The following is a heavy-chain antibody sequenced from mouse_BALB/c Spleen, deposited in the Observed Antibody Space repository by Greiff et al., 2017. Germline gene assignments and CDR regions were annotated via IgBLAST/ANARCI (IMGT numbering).Heavy chain of an antibody. CDR1: GFTFSSYA. D-gene: IGHD2-3*01. CDR3: ARIIYDGYSGAMDY. CDR2: ISSGGSYT. V-gene: IGHV5-9-4*01. Sequence: EVQLVESGGGLVKPGGSLKLSCAASGFTFSSYAMSWVRQSPEKRLEWVAEISSGGSYTYYPDTVTGRFTISRDNAKNTLYLEMSSLRSEDTAMYYCARIIYDGYSGAMDYWGQGTSVTVSS. J-gene: IGHJ4*01.